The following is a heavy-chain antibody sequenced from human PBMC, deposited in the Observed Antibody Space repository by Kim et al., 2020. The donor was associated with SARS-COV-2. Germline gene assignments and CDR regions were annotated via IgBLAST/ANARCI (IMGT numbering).Heavy chain of an antibody. V-gene: IGHV1-18*01. J-gene: IGHJ3*02. D-gene: IGHD1-1*01. CDR3: ARDPHDGGGAFDI. Sequence: QKTKGGVTMTTDTSTSTAYMELRGLRSDDTAVYYCARDPHDGGGAFDIWGQGTMVTVSS.